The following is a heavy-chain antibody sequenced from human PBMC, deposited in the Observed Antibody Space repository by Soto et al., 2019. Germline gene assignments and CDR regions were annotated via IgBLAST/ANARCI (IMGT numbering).Heavy chain of an antibody. CDR3: AKNVAVAGFCLDP. CDR2: IYHSGGT. CDR1: GDSISSHY. J-gene: IGHJ5*02. D-gene: IGHD6-19*01. Sequence: QVQLHESGPGLGKPSETLSLTCTVSGDSISSHYWSWIRQPPGKGLEWIGNIYHSGGTRYNPSPRSRVTISVDTSKNQFSLKLRSVTAADTAVYYCAKNVAVAGFCLDPWGQGILVTVSS. V-gene: IGHV4-59*11.